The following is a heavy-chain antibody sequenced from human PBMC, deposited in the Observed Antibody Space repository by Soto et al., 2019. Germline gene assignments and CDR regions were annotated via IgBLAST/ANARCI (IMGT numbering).Heavy chain of an antibody. V-gene: IGHV1-69*05. CDR1: GGTFSSYA. D-gene: IGHD6-6*01. J-gene: IGHJ6*02. CDR2: IIPIFGTA. Sequence: ASVKVSCKASGGTFSSYAIIWVRQAPGQGLEWMGGIIPIFGTANYAQKLQGRVTMTTDTSTSTAYMELRSLRSDDTAVYYCARDRSSSSYYYYGMDVWGQGTTVTVSS. CDR3: ARDRSSSSYYYYGMDV.